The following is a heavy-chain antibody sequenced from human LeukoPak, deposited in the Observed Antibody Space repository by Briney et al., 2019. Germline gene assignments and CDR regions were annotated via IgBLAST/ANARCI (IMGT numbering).Heavy chain of an antibody. CDR3: ARTDPRQVYRYDY. Sequence: SETLSLICYVSGGSISSYYWSWIRQPPGKGLEWIGYIYYSGSTNYNPSIKSGVTISVDTSKNHFSLKLTSVTAADTAMYYCARTDPRQVYRYDYLGPGTLVTVSS. J-gene: IGHJ4*02. D-gene: IGHD3-16*02. V-gene: IGHV4-59*01. CDR2: IYYSGST. CDR1: GGSISSYY.